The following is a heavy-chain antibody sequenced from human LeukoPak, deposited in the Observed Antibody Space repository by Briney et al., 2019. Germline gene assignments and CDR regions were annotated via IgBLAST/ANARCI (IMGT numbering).Heavy chain of an antibody. CDR1: GFTFSSYA. V-gene: IGHV3-30-3*01. CDR2: ISYDGSDK. Sequence: GGSLRLSCAASGFTFSSYAMHWVRQAPGKGLEWVAVISYDGSDKYYADFVKGRFTISRDNSKNTLYLQMNSLRADDTAVYYCARDMYSSGWTYFDYWGQGTLVTVSS. CDR3: ARDMYSSGWTYFDY. J-gene: IGHJ4*02. D-gene: IGHD6-19*01.